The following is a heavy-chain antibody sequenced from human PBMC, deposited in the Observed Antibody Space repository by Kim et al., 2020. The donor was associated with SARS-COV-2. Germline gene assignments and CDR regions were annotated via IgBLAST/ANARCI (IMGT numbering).Heavy chain of an antibody. D-gene: IGHD6-13*01. CDR3: ARTGPSSNWSFDY. V-gene: IGHV4-4*07. CDR1: SGSISDYY. J-gene: IGHJ4*02. CDR2: IYTSGST. Sequence: SETLSLSCIVSSGSISDYYWNWIRQPAEKGLEWIGRIYTSGSTTYNPSLKSRVTMSLDTSKNQFSLKLSSVTAADTAVYYCARTGPSSNWSFDYWGQGTLVTVSS.